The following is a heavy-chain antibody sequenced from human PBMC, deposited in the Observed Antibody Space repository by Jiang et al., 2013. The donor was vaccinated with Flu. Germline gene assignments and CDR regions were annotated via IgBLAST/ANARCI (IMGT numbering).Heavy chain of an antibody. J-gene: IGHJ4*02. V-gene: IGHV3-30*03. CDR3: AIGPIVSVGNDVSEPVDH. Sequence: VESGGGVVQPGRSLRLSCAASGFAFRSFGMHWVRQAPGKGLEWVALISGDGSDEYYADSVKGRFTISRDNSRKTVYLQMSSLRTEDTAIYYCAIGPIVSVGNDVSEPVDHWGQGTRVTVSS. CDR1: GFAFRSFG. CDR2: ISGDGSDE. D-gene: IGHD1-26*01.